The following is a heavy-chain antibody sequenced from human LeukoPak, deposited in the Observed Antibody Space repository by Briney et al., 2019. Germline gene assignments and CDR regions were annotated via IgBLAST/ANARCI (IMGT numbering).Heavy chain of an antibody. J-gene: IGHJ4*02. Sequence: SVKVSCKASGGTFSSYAISWVRQAPGQGLEWMGRIIPIFGTANYAQKCQGRVTITTDESTSTAYMELSSLRSEDTAVYYCARGGYSYGYSFDYWGQGTLVTVSS. V-gene: IGHV1-69*05. CDR3: ARGGYSYGYSFDY. D-gene: IGHD5-18*01. CDR2: IIPIFGTA. CDR1: GGTFSSYA.